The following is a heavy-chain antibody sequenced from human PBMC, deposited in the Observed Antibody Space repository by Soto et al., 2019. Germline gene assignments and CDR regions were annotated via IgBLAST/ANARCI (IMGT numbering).Heavy chain of an antibody. D-gene: IGHD2-21*01. CDR1: GGSVSCYY. J-gene: IGHJ4*02. Sequence: SETLSLTCAVYGGSVSCYYWSWIRQPPGKGLEWIGEIYHSGSTNYNPSLKSRVTISVDTSKNQFSLKLSSVTAADTAVYYCARGPWRLWYSDYWGQGTLVTVSS. CDR3: ARGPWRLWYSDY. CDR2: IYHSGST. V-gene: IGHV4-34*01.